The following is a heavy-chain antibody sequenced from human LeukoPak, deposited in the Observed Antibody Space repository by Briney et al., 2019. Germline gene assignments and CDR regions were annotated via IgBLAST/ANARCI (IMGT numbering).Heavy chain of an antibody. Sequence: ASVKVSCKASGYTFTGYYMHWVRQAPGQGLEWMGWINPNSGGTNYAQKFQGRVTMTRDTSISTAYMELSRLRSDDTAVYYYARGQVSRDGYAHFDYWGQGTLVTVSS. D-gene: IGHD5-12*01. CDR3: ARGQVSRDGYAHFDY. V-gene: IGHV1-2*02. CDR2: INPNSGGT. J-gene: IGHJ4*02. CDR1: GYTFTGYY.